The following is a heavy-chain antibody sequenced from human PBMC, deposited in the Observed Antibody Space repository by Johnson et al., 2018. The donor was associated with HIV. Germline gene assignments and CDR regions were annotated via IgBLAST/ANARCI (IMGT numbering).Heavy chain of an antibody. V-gene: IGHV3-64*01. CDR3: ARVRPKGSFDI. J-gene: IGHJ3*02. CDR1: GFTFSSYA. D-gene: IGHD1-1*01. Sequence: VQLVESGGGLVQPGGSLRLSCAASGFTFSSYAMHWVRQAPGKGLEYVSAVSSNGGSTYYANSVRGRFIISRDNSKNTLYLQMNSLRAEDTAVYYCARVRPKGSFDIWGQGTMVTVSS. CDR2: VSSNGGST.